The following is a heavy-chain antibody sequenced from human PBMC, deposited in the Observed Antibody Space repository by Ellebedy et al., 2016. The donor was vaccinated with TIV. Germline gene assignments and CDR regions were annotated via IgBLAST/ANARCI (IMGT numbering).Heavy chain of an antibody. D-gene: IGHD1-26*01. J-gene: IGHJ4*02. V-gene: IGHV3-74*01. CDR2: INRDGSST. CDR1: GFTFSSYW. CDR3: AREPVGALSIDY. Sequence: GESLKISXAASGFTFSSYWMNWVRQAPGKGLVWVSRINRDGSSTNYADSVKGRFTISRDNAKNTLYLQMNSLRVEDTAVYYCAREPVGALSIDYWGQGTLVTVSS.